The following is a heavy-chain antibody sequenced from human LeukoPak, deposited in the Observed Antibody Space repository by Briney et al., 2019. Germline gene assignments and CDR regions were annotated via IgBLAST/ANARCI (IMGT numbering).Heavy chain of an antibody. D-gene: IGHD5-18*01. CDR3: ASGYSYASVDY. Sequence: SETLSLTCTVSGGSMSSGGYYWSWIRQPPGKGLEWIGYIYYSGSTNYNPSLKSRVTISVDTSKNQFSLKLSSVTAADTAVYYCASGYSYASVDYWGQGTLVTVSS. J-gene: IGHJ4*02. CDR1: GGSMSSGGYY. V-gene: IGHV4-61*08. CDR2: IYYSGST.